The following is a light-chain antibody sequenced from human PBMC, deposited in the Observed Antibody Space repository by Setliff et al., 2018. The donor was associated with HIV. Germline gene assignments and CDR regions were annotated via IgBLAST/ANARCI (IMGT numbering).Light chain of an antibody. V-gene: IGLV2-23*01. CDR2: DDS. Sequence: QSVLTQPASVSGSPGQSITISCTGTSSDIGTYNLVSWYQQYPGKAPKLMISDDSKRPSGLSNRFSGSKSGNTASLTISGLQAEDGADYYYCSYAGSATWGFGGGTK. CDR3: CSYAGSATWG. CDR1: SSDIGTYNL. J-gene: IGLJ2*01.